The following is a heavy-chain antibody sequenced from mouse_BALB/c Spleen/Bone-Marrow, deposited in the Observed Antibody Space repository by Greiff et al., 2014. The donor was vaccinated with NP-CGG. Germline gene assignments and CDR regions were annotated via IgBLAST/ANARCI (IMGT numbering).Heavy chain of an antibody. Sequence: EVKLMESGGGLVKPGGSLKLSCAASGFAFSSYDMSWVRQTPEKRLEWVAYISSGGGSTYYPDTVKGRFTISRDNAKNTLYLQMSSLKSEDTAMYYFARHEDGYYDAMDYWGQGTSVTVSS. V-gene: IGHV5-12-1*01. J-gene: IGHJ4*01. D-gene: IGHD2-3*01. CDR3: ARHEDGYYDAMDY. CDR2: ISSGGGST. CDR1: GFAFSSYD.